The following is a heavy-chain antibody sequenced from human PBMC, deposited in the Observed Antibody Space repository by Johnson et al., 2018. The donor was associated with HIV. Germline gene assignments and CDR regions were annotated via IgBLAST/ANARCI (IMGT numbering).Heavy chain of an antibody. D-gene: IGHD1-26*01. J-gene: IGHJ3*02. Sequence: VQLVESGGGLIQPGGSLRLSCAASGFTVSTNYMSWVRQAPGKGLEWVSVIYSGGSTYYADSVKGRFTISRDNSKNTLYLQMNSLRAEDTAVYYCARYGISFVGATTVKWAFDIWGQGTMVTVSS. V-gene: IGHV3-66*03. CDR1: GFTVSTNY. CDR3: ARYGISFVGATTVKWAFDI. CDR2: IYSGGST.